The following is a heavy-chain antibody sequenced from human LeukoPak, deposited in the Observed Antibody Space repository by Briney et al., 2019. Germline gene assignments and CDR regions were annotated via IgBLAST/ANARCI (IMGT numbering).Heavy chain of an antibody. CDR2: ISSSRSYR. V-gene: IGHV3-11*06. Sequence: GRSLRLSCAASGLIFSDYYMTWIRQAPGKGLEWVSDISSSRSYRNYADSVKGRFTISRDSAKNSLYLQMNSLRADDTAVYYCASGGGGMVIGDYWGQGTLVTVSS. CDR1: GLIFSDYY. D-gene: IGHD3-16*01. CDR3: ASGGGGMVIGDY. J-gene: IGHJ4*02.